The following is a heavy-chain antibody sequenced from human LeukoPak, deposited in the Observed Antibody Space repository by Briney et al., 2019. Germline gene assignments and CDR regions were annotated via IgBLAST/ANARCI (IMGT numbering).Heavy chain of an antibody. CDR1: GGSISSGGYY. CDR2: IYHSGST. CDR3: AREDYSNYEFDY. J-gene: IGHJ4*02. D-gene: IGHD4-11*01. V-gene: IGHV4-30-2*01. Sequence: SETLSLTCTVSGGSISSGGYYWSWIRQPPGKGLEWIGYIYHSGSTYYNPSLKSRVTISVDRSKNQFSLKLSSVTAADTAVYYCAREDYSNYEFDYWGQGTLVTVSS.